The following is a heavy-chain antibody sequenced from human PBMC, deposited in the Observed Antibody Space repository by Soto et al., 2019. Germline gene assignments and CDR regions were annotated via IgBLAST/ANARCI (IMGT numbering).Heavy chain of an antibody. D-gene: IGHD2-15*01. CDR2: IYWDDDK. V-gene: IGHV2-5*02. J-gene: IGHJ3*01. Sequence: QITLKESGPTLVKPTQTLMLTCTFSGFSLSTSGVGVGWIRQPPGKALEWLALIYWDDDKRCSPSLESRLTITQDTCKKQVVLTMTNVDAVDTATYYCAHTGYCSGGRCYSEDAFDFWGQGTTVTVSS. CDR3: AHTGYCSGGRCYSEDAFDF. CDR1: GFSLSTSGVG.